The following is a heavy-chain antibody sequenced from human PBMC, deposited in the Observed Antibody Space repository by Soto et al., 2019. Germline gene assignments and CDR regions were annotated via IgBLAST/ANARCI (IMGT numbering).Heavy chain of an antibody. V-gene: IGHV1-3*01. CDR1: GYTFTGYA. Sequence: ALVKITCKASGYTFTGYAMHWVRQAPGQRLEWMGWINAGNGNTKYSQKFQGRVTITRDTSASTAYMELSSLRSEDTAVYYCARVSSYYYYMDVWGNRTTVTVSS. CDR2: INAGNGNT. CDR3: ARVSSYYYYMDV. J-gene: IGHJ6*03.